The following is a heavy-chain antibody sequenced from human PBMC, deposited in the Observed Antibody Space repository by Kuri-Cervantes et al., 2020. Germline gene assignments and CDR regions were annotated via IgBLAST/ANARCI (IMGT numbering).Heavy chain of an antibody. CDR2: IYTSGST. CDR1: GGSISSYY. D-gene: IGHD3-3*01. CDR3: ARDLTYYDFWSGYYSYYYYGMDV. Sequence: SDTLSLTCNVPGGSISSYYWSWIRQPAGKGLEWIGRIYTSGSTNYNPSLKSRVTMSVDTSKNQFSLKLSSVTAADTAVYYCARDLTYYDFWSGYYSYYYYGMDVWGQGTTVTVSS. J-gene: IGHJ6*02. V-gene: IGHV4-4*07.